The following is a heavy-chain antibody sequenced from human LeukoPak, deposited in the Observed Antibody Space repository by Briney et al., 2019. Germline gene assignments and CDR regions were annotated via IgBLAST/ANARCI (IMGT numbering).Heavy chain of an antibody. D-gene: IGHD6-13*01. J-gene: IGHJ6*03. Sequence: GGSLRLSCAASGFTFSSYWMHWVRQAPGKGLVWVSRINSDGSSTSYADSVKGRFTISRDNAKNTLYLQMNSLRAEDTAVYYCARVYSSSWPYYYYYMDVWGKGTTVTISS. V-gene: IGHV3-74*01. CDR3: ARVYSSSWPYYYYYMDV. CDR2: INSDGSST. CDR1: GFTFSSYW.